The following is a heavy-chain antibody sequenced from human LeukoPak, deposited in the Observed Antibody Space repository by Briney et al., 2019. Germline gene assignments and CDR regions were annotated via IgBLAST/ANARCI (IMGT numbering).Heavy chain of an antibody. V-gene: IGHV4-59*01. CDR1: GGSISSYY. J-gene: IGHJ4*02. Sequence: SETLSLTCTVSGGSISSYYWSWIRQPPGKGLEWIGYIYYSGSTNYNPSLKSRVTISVDTSKNQFSLKLSSVTAADTAVYYCASYSSSWYYWGQGTLVTVSS. CDR2: IYYSGST. D-gene: IGHD6-13*01. CDR3: ASYSSSWYY.